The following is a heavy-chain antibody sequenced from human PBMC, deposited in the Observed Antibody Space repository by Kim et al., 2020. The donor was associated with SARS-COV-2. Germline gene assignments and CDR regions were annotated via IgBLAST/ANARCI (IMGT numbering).Heavy chain of an antibody. V-gene: IGHV4-59*01. CDR1: GGSISSYY. Sequence: SETLSLTCTVSGGSISSYYWSWIRQPPGKGLEWIGYIYYSGSTNYNPSLKSRVTISVDTSKNQFSLKLSSVTAADTAVYYCARVYYYDSSGFSHYYYGMDVWGQGTTVTVSS. CDR2: IYYSGST. D-gene: IGHD3-22*01. CDR3: ARVYYYDSSGFSHYYYGMDV. J-gene: IGHJ6*02.